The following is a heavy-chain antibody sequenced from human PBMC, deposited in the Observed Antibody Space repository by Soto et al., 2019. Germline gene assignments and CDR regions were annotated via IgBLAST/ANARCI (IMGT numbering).Heavy chain of an antibody. D-gene: IGHD6-13*01. CDR3: SRHGAAVLYYYGMDV. J-gene: IGHJ6*02. CDR1: GASISTSTYN. Sequence: SETLSLTCTVSGASISTSTYNWGWIRQPPGKGLEWIGTIYYSGNTYYNPSLKSRVTISVDTSANQFSLKLTSVTAADTAVYYCSRHGAAVLYYYGMDVWGQGTTVTVSS. CDR2: IYYSGNT. V-gene: IGHV4-39*01.